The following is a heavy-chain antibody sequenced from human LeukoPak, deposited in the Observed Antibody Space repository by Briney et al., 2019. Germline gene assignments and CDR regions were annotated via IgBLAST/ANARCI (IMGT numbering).Heavy chain of an antibody. Sequence: SVKVSCKVSGYTLTELSMHWVRQAPGQGLEWMGGITPIFGTANYAQKFQGRVMITADESTSTAYMELSSLRSEDTAVYYCASSSTIAALPPVYYYYGMDVWGQGTTVTVSS. V-gene: IGHV1-69*13. CDR3: ASSSTIAALPPVYYYYGMDV. CDR2: ITPIFGTA. D-gene: IGHD6-13*01. J-gene: IGHJ6*02. CDR1: GYTLTELS.